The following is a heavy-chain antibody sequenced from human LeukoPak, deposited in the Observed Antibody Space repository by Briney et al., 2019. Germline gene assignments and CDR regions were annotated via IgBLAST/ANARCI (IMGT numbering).Heavy chain of an antibody. Sequence: TVGSLRLSCAASEFTFSSYTINWVRQGPGKGLEWVSSISSTSTYISYADSVKGRFTISRDNAKNSLYLQMNSLRAEDTAVYYCARGGGNFDYWGQGTLVTVSS. V-gene: IGHV3-21*01. CDR3: ARGGGNFDY. CDR2: ISSTSTYI. J-gene: IGHJ4*02. D-gene: IGHD2-15*01. CDR1: EFTFSSYT.